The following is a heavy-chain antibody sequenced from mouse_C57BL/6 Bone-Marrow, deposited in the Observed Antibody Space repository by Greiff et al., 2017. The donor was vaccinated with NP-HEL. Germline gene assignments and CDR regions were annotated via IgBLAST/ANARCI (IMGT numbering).Heavy chain of an antibody. CDR2: IDPNSGGT. CDR1: GYTFTSYW. D-gene: IGHD1-1*01. CDR3: AIYYYGSSYVWFAY. Sequence: QVQLKQPGAELVKPGASVKLSCKASGYTFTSYWMHWVKQRPGRGLEWIGRIDPNSGGTKYNEKFKSKATLTVDKPSSTAYMQLSSLTSEDSAVYYCAIYYYGSSYVWFAYWGQGTLVTVSA. V-gene: IGHV1-72*01. J-gene: IGHJ3*01.